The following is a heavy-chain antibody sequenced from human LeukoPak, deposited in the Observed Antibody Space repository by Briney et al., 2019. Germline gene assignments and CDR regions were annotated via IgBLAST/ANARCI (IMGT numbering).Heavy chain of an antibody. V-gene: IGHV1-46*01. CDR1: GYTFTSYY. CDR2: INPSGGST. CDR3: ARVRPDWYFDL. J-gene: IGHJ2*01. Sequence: ASVKVFCKASGYTFTSYYMHWVRQAPGQGLEWMGIINPSGGSTSYAQKFQGRVTMTRDTSTSTVYMELSSLRSEDTAVYYCARVRPDWYFDLWGRGILVTVSS.